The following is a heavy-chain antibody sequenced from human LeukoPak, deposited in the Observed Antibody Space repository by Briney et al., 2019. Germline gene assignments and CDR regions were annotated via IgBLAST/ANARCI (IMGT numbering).Heavy chain of an antibody. J-gene: IGHJ4*02. D-gene: IGHD6-19*01. CDR1: GGSFSGYY. Sequence: SETLSLTCAVYGGSFSGYYWSWIRQPPGKGLEWIGEINHSGSTNYNPSLKSRVTISVDTSKNQFSLKLSSVTAADTAVYYCARGRTPRPRSSGWWGYWGQGTLVTVSS. V-gene: IGHV4-34*01. CDR2: INHSGST. CDR3: ARGRTPRPRSSGWWGY.